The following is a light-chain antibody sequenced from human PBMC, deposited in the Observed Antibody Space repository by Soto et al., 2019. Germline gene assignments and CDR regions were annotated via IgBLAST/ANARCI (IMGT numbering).Light chain of an antibody. Sequence: DIQMTQSPSTLSASVGDTVTITCRASQNINRWLAWYQQRPGKAHNLLIHKASSLGGGVPSRFSGSASGTAFTLTISSLQPDDFADYFCLQYNIYPLTFGGGTKVEIK. CDR3: LQYNIYPLT. J-gene: IGKJ4*01. CDR1: QNINRW. V-gene: IGKV1-5*03. CDR2: KAS.